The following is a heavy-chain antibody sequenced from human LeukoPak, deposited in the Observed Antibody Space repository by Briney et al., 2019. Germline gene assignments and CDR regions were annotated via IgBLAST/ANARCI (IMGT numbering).Heavy chain of an antibody. Sequence: ETLSLTCTVSGGSISSYYWSWVRQAPGKGLEWLSAISGSGGSTYYADSVKGRFTISRDNSKNTLYLQMNSLRAEDTAVYYCAKGTYYDFWSGPPDVWGKGTTVTVSS. CDR2: ISGSGGST. J-gene: IGHJ6*04. CDR1: GGSISSYY. CDR3: AKGTYYDFWSGPPDV. V-gene: IGHV3-23*01. D-gene: IGHD3-3*01.